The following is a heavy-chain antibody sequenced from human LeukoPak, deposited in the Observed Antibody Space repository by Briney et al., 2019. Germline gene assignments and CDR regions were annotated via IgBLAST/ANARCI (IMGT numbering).Heavy chain of an antibody. D-gene: IGHD1-26*01. CDR2: ISAYNGNT. Sequence: ASVKVSCKASCYTFTSYGISWVRQAPGQGLEWMGWISAYNGNTDYAQKLQGRVTMTTDTSTSTAYMELRSLRSDDTAVYYCARGQKGIVGATVVFDYWGQGTLVTASS. CDR3: ARGQKGIVGATVVFDY. CDR1: CYTFTSYG. J-gene: IGHJ4*02. V-gene: IGHV1-18*01.